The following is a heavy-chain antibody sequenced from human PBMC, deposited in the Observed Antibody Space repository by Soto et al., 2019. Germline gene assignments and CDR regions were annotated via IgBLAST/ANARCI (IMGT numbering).Heavy chain of an antibody. CDR2: IRGSGDSA. D-gene: IGHD3-9*01. J-gene: IGHJ6*02. V-gene: IGHV3-23*01. CDR3: EKEGYFGYYYGLDV. Sequence: EVQLLESGGGLVQPGGSLRLSCAASGFTFSSYAMTWVRQAPGKGLEWVSSIRGSGDSAYYADSVKGRFTISRDNSKNTLYLQMSSLRAEDTAVYYCEKEGYFGYYYGLDVWGQGTTVTVSS. CDR1: GFTFSSYA.